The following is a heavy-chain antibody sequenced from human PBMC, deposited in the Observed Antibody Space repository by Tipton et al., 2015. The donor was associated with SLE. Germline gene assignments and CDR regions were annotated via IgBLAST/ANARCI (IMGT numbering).Heavy chain of an antibody. Sequence: TLSLTCTVSGGSISSSSYYWGWIRQPPGKGLEWIGSFYYSGSTYYNPSLKSRVTISVDTSKNQFSLKLNSVTAADTAVYYCARGGNAFDIWGQGTTVTVSS. D-gene: IGHD3-16*01. CDR1: GGSISSSSYY. CDR3: ARGGNAFDI. V-gene: IGHV4-39*07. J-gene: IGHJ3*02. CDR2: FYYSGST.